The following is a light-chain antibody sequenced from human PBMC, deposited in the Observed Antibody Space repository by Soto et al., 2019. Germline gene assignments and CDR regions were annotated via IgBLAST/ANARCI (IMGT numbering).Light chain of an antibody. CDR3: QQRSNWRT. CDR1: HSVSSY. V-gene: IGKV3-11*01. Sequence: EIVLAQASATQFPSPGEIAHLCCRASHSVSSYLAWYQQKPGQAPRLLIYDASNRATGIPARFSGSGSGTDFTLTISSLEPEDFAVYYCQQRSNWRTFGQGTKWIS. CDR2: DAS. J-gene: IGKJ1*01.